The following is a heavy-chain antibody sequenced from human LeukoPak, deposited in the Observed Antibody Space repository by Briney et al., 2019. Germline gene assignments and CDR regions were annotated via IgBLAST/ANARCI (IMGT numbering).Heavy chain of an antibody. J-gene: IGHJ4*02. D-gene: IGHD5-24*01. Sequence: PGGSLRLSCAASGFTFSSYARSWVRQAPGTGLEWVSAIGDSGRSTYYADSVKGRFTISRDNSRNTLYLQMNSLRAEDTAVYYCVKRGIATIEEGFDYWGQGTLVTVSP. CDR3: VKRGIATIEEGFDY. CDR2: IGDSGRST. V-gene: IGHV3-23*01. CDR1: GFTFSSYA.